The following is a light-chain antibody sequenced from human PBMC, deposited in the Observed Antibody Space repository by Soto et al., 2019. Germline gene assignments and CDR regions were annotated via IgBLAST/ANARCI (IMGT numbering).Light chain of an antibody. CDR1: SSDVGGYNY. J-gene: IGLJ3*02. Sequence: QSALTQPASVSGSPGQSITISCTGTSSDVGGYNYVSWYQQHPGKAPKLILYNVINRPSGISSRFSGSKSGNKASLTVSGLQAEDEADYYCCSYTSSTTWVFGGGTKLTVL. CDR2: NVI. V-gene: IGLV2-14*03. CDR3: CSYTSSTTWV.